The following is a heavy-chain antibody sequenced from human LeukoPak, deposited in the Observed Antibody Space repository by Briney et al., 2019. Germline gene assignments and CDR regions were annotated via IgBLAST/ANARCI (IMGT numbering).Heavy chain of an antibody. CDR1: GFTFSSYS. CDR3: AWELGD. J-gene: IGHJ4*02. CDR2: IYGAGAGIT. V-gene: IGHV3-53*01. Sequence: GGSLRLSCAASGFTFSSYSMSWVRQAPGKGLEWVSVIYGAGAGITYYIDSVKGRFTISRDNSRNTVYLQMNSLRAEDTAVYYCAWELGDWGQGTLVTVSS.